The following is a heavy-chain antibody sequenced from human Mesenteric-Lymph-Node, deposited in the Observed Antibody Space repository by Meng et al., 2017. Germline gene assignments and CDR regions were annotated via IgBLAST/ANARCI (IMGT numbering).Heavy chain of an antibody. D-gene: IGHD2-2*01. V-gene: IGHV4-34*01. CDR3: ARTIGGADIVVVPAAYYFDY. Sequence: QVQLQQLGAGLLKPSETRSLTCAAYGGSFSGYYWSWIRQPPGKGLEWIGEINHSGSTNYNPSLKSRVTISVDTSKNQFSLKLSSVTAADTAVYYCARTIGGADIVVVPAAYYFDYWGQGTLVTVSS. CDR2: INHSGST. CDR1: GGSFSGYY. J-gene: IGHJ4*02.